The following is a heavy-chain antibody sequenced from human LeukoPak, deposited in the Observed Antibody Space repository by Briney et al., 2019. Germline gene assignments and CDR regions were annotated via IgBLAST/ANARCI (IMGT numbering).Heavy chain of an antibody. J-gene: IGHJ3*02. CDR2: INPLFGFA. CDR3: ARDPSPSWENAAFDI. V-gene: IGHV1-69*04. Sequence: SVKLSCKASGGTFTSYAISWVRQAPGQGLEWMARINPLFGFATYAPNFQGRVTITADKSSSTAYLELSSLTSEDTAIYYCARDPSPSWENAAFDIWGQGTMVTVSS. D-gene: IGHD2-2*01. CDR1: GGTFTSYA.